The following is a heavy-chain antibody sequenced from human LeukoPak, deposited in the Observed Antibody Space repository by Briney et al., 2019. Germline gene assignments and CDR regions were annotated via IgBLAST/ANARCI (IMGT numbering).Heavy chain of an antibody. Sequence: PGGSLRLSCAASGFTFSSYEMNWVRQAPGKGLEWVSYISSSGSTIYYADSVKGRFTISRDNAKNSLYLQMNSLRAEDTAVYYCARGPRGYSGSYYGFDYRGQGTLVTVSS. D-gene: IGHD1-26*01. J-gene: IGHJ4*02. V-gene: IGHV3-48*03. CDR1: GFTFSSYE. CDR2: ISSSGSTI. CDR3: ARGPRGYSGSYYGFDY.